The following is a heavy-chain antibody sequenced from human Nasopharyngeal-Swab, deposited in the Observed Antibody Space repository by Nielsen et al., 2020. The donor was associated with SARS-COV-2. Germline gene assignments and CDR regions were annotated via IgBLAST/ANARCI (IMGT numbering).Heavy chain of an antibody. D-gene: IGHD3-10*01. CDR3: AKQLLWFGELLDMFDY. CDR1: GFTFSSYA. J-gene: IGHJ4*02. CDR2: ISGSGGST. Sequence: GGPLRLSCAASGFTFSSYAMSWVRQAPGKGLEWVSAISGSGGSTYYADSVKGRFTISRDNSKNTLYLQMNSLRAEDTAVYYCAKQLLWFGELLDMFDYWGQGTLVTVSS. V-gene: IGHV3-23*01.